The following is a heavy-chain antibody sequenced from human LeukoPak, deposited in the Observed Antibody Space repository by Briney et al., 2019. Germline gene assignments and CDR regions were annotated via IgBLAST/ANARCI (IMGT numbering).Heavy chain of an antibody. CDR3: AKDQYGGNPQYYFDY. CDR2: TYSGGST. Sequence: PGGSLRLSCAASGFTVSSNYMSWVRQAPGKGLEWVSATYSGGSTYYADSVKGRFTISSDNSKNTLYLQMNSLRAEDTAIYYCAKDQYGGNPQYYFDYWGQGTLVTVSS. V-gene: IGHV3-53*01. J-gene: IGHJ4*02. CDR1: GFTVSSNY. D-gene: IGHD4-23*01.